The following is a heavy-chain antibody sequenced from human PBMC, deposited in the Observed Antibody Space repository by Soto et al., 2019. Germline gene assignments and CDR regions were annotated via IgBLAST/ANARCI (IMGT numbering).Heavy chain of an antibody. J-gene: IGHJ4*02. Sequence: QVQLVQSGAEEKKPGASVKGSCKASGYTFTSYAMHWVRQAPGQRLEWMGWINAGNGNTKYSQKFQGRVTITRDTSASTAYMELSSLRSEATSVYYCARSSVVVTALDYWGQGTLGTGSS. CDR2: INAGNGNT. CDR3: ARSSVVVTALDY. V-gene: IGHV1-3*05. CDR1: GYTFTSYA. D-gene: IGHD2-21*02.